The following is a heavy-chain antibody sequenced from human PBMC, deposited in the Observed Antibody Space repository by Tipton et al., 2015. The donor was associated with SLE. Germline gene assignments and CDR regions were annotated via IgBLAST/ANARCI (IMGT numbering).Heavy chain of an antibody. D-gene: IGHD4-17*01. V-gene: IGHV3-21*03. CDR2: ISSSSSYI. Sequence: QLVQSGGGLVKPGGSLRLSCAASGFTFSSYSMNWVRQAPGKGLEWVSSISSSSSYIYYADSMKGRFTISRDNAKNSLYLQMNSLRAEDTAVYYCARDRDYGEFDYWGQGTLVTVSS. J-gene: IGHJ4*02. CDR1: GFTFSSYS. CDR3: ARDRDYGEFDY.